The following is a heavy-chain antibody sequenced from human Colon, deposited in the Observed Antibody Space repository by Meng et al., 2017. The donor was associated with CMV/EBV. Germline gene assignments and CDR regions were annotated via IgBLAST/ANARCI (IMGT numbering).Heavy chain of an antibody. D-gene: IGHD4-11*01. Sequence: SETLSLTCTVSGGSISTYYWSWIRQPPGKGLEWIGYIFFSGTTNYNPSLKSRVTISVDTSKNPFSLKLSSVTAADTAVYSCVRGLHYSAYYFDYWGQGTLVTVSS. V-gene: IGHV4-59*01. CDR1: GGSISTYY. CDR2: IFFSGTT. CDR3: VRGLHYSAYYFDY. J-gene: IGHJ4*02.